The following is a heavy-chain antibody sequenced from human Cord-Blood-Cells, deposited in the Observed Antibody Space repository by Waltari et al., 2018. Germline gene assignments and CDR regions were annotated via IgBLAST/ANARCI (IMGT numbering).Heavy chain of an antibody. V-gene: IGHV3-21*01. CDR3: ARAVGSYYYYYGMDV. CDR1: GFTFSSYS. Sequence: EVQLVESGGGLVKPGGSLRLSCAASGFTFSSYSMNWVRQAPGKGMEGVSSIRSIISYIYYADAGKGRFTISRDNAKNSLYLQMNSLRAEDTAVYYCARAVGSYYYYYGMDVWGQGTTVTVSS. D-gene: IGHD1-26*01. J-gene: IGHJ6*02. CDR2: IRSIISYI.